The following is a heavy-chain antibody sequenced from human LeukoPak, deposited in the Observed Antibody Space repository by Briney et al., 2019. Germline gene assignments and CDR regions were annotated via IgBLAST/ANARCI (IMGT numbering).Heavy chain of an antibody. Sequence: GGSLRLSCAASGFTFSSYSMNWVCQAPGKGLEWVSSISSSSSYIYYADSVKSRFTISRDNAKNSLYLQMNSLRAEDTAVYYCARVLAAGPDAFDIWGQGTMVTVSS. CDR1: GFTFSSYS. CDR2: ISSSSSYI. V-gene: IGHV3-21*01. D-gene: IGHD6-13*01. CDR3: ARVLAAGPDAFDI. J-gene: IGHJ3*02.